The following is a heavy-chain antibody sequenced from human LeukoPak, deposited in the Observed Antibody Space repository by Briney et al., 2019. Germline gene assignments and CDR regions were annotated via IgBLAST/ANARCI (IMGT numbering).Heavy chain of an antibody. CDR2: ISGSGAKT. CDR1: RFTFSSYG. Sequence: GGSLRLSCAASRFTFSSYGLSWVRQAPGKGLEWVSAISGSGAKTYYVDSVKGRFTISRDNSKNTLYLQVNSLRAEDTAVYYCAKDGGSYQFDYWGQGTLVTVSS. D-gene: IGHD1-26*01. V-gene: IGHV3-23*01. J-gene: IGHJ4*02. CDR3: AKDGGSYQFDY.